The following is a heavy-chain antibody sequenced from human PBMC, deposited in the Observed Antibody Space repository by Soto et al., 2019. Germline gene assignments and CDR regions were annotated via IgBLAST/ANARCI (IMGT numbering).Heavy chain of an antibody. CDR3: ARDGVVAAESPDYYYGMDV. CDR2: IFSGGST. CDR1: GFTFSTYT. J-gene: IGHJ6*02. V-gene: IGHV3-53*01. Sequence: GGSLRLSCAASGFTFSTYTMNWVRQGPGQGLEWVSAIFSGGSTYYADSVKGRFTISRDNSKNTLYLRMNSLRAEDTAVYYCARDGVVAAESPDYYYGMDVWGQGTTVTVSS. D-gene: IGHD2-15*01.